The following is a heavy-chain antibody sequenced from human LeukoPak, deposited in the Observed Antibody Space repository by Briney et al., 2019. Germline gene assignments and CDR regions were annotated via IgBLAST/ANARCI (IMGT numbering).Heavy chain of an antibody. CDR3: ARGTYDYGDYSY. CDR1: GYTLTSYD. Sequence: GASVKVSCKASGYTLTSYDINWVRQAPGQRLEWMGWINAGNGNTKYSQKFQGRVTITRDTSASTAYMELSSLRSEDTAVYYCARGTYDYGDYSYWGQGTLVTVSS. V-gene: IGHV1-3*01. CDR2: INAGNGNT. J-gene: IGHJ4*02. D-gene: IGHD4-17*01.